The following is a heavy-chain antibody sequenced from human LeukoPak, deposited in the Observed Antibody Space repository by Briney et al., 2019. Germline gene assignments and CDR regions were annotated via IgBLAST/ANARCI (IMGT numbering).Heavy chain of an antibody. CDR2: IYHSGST. V-gene: IGHV4-38-2*02. CDR1: AYSLSSGYY. D-gene: IGHD3-16*01. CDR3: GRALGRVCWFDP. J-gene: IGHJ5*02. Sequence: PSETLSLTCTVSAYSLSSGYYWGWIRQPPGKGPEGIGSIYHSGSTYYNPSLKSRVTVSLDTTKNHFSLKLRSVTAADTAVYYYGRALGRVCWFDPWGEGTLVTVSS.